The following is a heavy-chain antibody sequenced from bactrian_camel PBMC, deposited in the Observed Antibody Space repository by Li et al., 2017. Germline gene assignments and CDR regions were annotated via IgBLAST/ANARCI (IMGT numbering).Heavy chain of an antibody. CDR2: IYTFSGSP. V-gene: IGHV3S31*01. D-gene: IGHD2*01. Sequence: DVQLVESGGGSVQAGGSLRLSCTASGSTHSRHTMGWFRQAPGKEREGVAAIYTFSGSPYYGDSVKGRFTISRDYNKNTQYLQMTSLKPEDTAMYYCAGTTDQWRTCGSPTRVRYEYTHWGQGTQVT. CDR3: AGTTDQWRTCGSPTRVRYEYTH. CDR1: GSTHSRHT. J-gene: IGHJ4*01.